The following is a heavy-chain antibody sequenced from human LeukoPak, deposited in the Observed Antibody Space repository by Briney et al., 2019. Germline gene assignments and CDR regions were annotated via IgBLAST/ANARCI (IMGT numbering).Heavy chain of an antibody. D-gene: IGHD3-9*01. CDR3: ARVRRDDILTGYYLYYFDY. J-gene: IGHJ4*02. CDR1: GFTFSSYS. CDR2: ISSSSSTI. Sequence: GGSLRLSCAASGFTFSSYSMNWVRQAPGKGLEWVSYISSSSSTIYYADFVKGRFTISRDNAKNSLYLQMNSLRDEDTAVYYCARVRRDDILTGYYLYYFDYWGQGTLVTVSS. V-gene: IGHV3-48*02.